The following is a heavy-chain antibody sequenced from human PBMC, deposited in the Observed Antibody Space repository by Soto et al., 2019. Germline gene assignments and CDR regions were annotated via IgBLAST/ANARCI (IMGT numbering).Heavy chain of an antibody. V-gene: IGHV3-23*01. D-gene: IGHD1-26*01. J-gene: IGHJ4*02. CDR3: ALRKTGSFFDY. CDR2: ISGSGDDT. Sequence: GGSLRLSCAASGFTFSTYAMSWVRRAPGKGLQWVSRISGSGDDTHYANSVKGRFTISKDMSKNTLYLQMNSLSAEDTAVYYCALRKTGSFFDYWGPGTLVTVSS. CDR1: GFTFSTYA.